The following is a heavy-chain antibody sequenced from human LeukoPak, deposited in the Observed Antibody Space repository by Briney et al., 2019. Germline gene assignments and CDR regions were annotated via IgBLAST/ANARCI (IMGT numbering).Heavy chain of an antibody. Sequence: PSETLSLTCTVSGGSISSSSDYWGWFRQPPGKGLEWTGSVRYSGKTYYNPSLKSRLTMSVDTSKSQFSLKLSSVTAADTAVYFCARHYYDSSGSRRDYYFDYWGQGTLVTVSS. D-gene: IGHD3-22*01. CDR3: ARHYYDSSGSRRDYYFDY. V-gene: IGHV4-39*01. CDR1: GGSISSSSDY. CDR2: VRYSGKT. J-gene: IGHJ4*02.